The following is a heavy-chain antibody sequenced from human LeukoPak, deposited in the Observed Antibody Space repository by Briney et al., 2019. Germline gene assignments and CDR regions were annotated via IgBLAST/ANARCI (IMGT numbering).Heavy chain of an antibody. CDR2: MYYSGNG. Sequence: SETLSLTCTVSGVSISSYYWSWIRQPPGKGLEWIGYMYYSGNGNYNASLKSRVTISADTSKNQVSLKLTSVTAADTAVYYCARVPPGHASGSDFPDYWGRGTLVIVSS. CDR3: ARVPPGHASGSDFPDY. J-gene: IGHJ4*02. CDR1: GVSISSYY. V-gene: IGHV4-59*01. D-gene: IGHD3-10*01.